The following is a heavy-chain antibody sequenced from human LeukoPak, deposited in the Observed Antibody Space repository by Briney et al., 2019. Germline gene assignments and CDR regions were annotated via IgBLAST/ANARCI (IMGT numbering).Heavy chain of an antibody. J-gene: IGHJ3*01. V-gene: IGHV1-46*01. CDR3: TTDLGDFSGFDV. D-gene: IGHD3-16*01. CDR2: INPGGGRT. CDR1: GYSFTSYY. Sequence: ASVKVSCKASGYSFTSYYIHWVRLAPGQGLEWMGIINPGGGRTNYAQKFQGRVTMTRDMATSTVYMELSSLRSADTAVYYCTTDLGDFSGFDVWGQGTMVTVSS.